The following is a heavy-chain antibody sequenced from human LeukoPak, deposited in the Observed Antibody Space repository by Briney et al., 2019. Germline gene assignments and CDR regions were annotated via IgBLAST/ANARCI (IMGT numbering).Heavy chain of an antibody. D-gene: IGHD3-3*01. J-gene: IGHJ4*02. CDR2: INHSGST. Sequence: SETLSLTCAVYGGSFSGYYWSWIRQPPGKGLEWIGEINHSGSTNYNPSLKSRVTISVDTSKNQFSLKLSSVTAADTAVYYSARAGSDFWSGYTPFDYWGQGTLVTVSS. CDR1: GGSFSGYY. CDR3: ARAGSDFWSGYTPFDY. V-gene: IGHV4-34*01.